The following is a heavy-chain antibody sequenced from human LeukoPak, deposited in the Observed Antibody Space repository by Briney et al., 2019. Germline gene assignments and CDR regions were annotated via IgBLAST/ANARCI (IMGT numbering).Heavy chain of an antibody. CDR1: GGSISSSGYY. CDR3: ARPPYFDFWSGYQGYDY. J-gene: IGHJ4*02. Sequence: SETLSLTCTVSGGSISSSGYYWGWIHQPPGKGLEWIGSIHYSGSTYHNPSLKSRVTISVDTSKNQFSLKLSSVSATDTAVYYCARPPYFDFWSGYQGYDYWGQGTLVTVSS. D-gene: IGHD3-3*01. CDR2: IHYSGST. V-gene: IGHV4-39*01.